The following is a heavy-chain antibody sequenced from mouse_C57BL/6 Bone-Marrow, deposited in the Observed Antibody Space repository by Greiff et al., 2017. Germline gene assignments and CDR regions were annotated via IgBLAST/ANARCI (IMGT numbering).Heavy chain of an antibody. CDR2: IHPNSGST. J-gene: IGHJ4*01. V-gene: IGHV1-64*01. CDR1: GYTFTSYW. CDR3: ARDYGSRCAMDY. D-gene: IGHD1-1*01. Sequence: VQLQQPGAELVKPGASVKLSCKASGYTFTSYWMHWVKQRPGQGLEWIGMIHPNSGSTNYNEKSKSKATLTVDKSSSTAYMQLSSLTSEDSAVYYCARDYGSRCAMDYWGQGTAGTVSS.